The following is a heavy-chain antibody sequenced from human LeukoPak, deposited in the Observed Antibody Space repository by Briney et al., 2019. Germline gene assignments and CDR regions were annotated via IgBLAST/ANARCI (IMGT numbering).Heavy chain of an antibody. CDR2: ISTSGST. J-gene: IGHJ3*02. V-gene: IGHV4-61*02. D-gene: IGHD3-16*01. CDR1: GGSISSGTYY. CDR3: ARGITSDAFDI. Sequence: SETLSLTCTVSGGSISSGTYYWGYIRQPAGKGPEWIGRISTSGSTNYNPSLKRRVSISVDTSNQQFSLQLSSVTAADTAVYYCARGITSDAFDIWGQGTMVTVSS.